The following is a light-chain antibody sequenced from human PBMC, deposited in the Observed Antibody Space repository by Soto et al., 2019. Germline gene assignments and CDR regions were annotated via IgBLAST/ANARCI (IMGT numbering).Light chain of an antibody. CDR3: SSYKSSSTLPYV. CDR1: SSDVGGYNL. Sequence: QSALNQPASVSGSPGQSITISCTGTSSDVGGYNLVSWYQQYPDKAPKLMIFDVNTRPSGVSNRFSGSKSGNTASLTISGLQAEDEADYYCSSYKSSSTLPYVFGTGTKLTVL. J-gene: IGLJ1*01. V-gene: IGLV2-14*01. CDR2: DVN.